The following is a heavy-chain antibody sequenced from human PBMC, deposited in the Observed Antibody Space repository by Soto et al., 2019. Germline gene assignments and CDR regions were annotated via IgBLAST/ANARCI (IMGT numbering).Heavy chain of an antibody. CDR1: GGSISSSAYY. Sequence: PSETLSLTCTVSGGSISSSAYYWGWIRQPPGKGLEWIGYIYHSGSTYYNPSLKSRVTMSVDRSKNQFSLKLSSVTAADTAVYYCARAGGLGAVAADYWGQGTLVTVSS. CDR3: ARAGGLGAVAADY. J-gene: IGHJ4*02. D-gene: IGHD6-19*01. CDR2: IYHSGST. V-gene: IGHV4-30-2*01.